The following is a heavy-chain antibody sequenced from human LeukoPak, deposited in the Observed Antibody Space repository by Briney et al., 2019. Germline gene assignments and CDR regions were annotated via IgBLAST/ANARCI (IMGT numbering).Heavy chain of an antibody. CDR2: ISVSGGST. CDR1: GFTFSSYA. CDR3: ARDETGGYFEN. D-gene: IGHD3-10*01. J-gene: IGHJ4*02. V-gene: IGHV3-23*01. Sequence: PGGSLRLSCAASGFTFSSYAMNWVRQAPGKGLEWVSTISVSGGSTYYADSVKGRFTISRDNAQKSLYLQMNSLRVEDTAVYYCARDETGGYFENWGQGTLVTVSS.